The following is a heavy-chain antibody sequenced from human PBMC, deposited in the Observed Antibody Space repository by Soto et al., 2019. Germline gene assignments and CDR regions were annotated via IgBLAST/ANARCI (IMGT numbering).Heavy chain of an antibody. CDR2: IYPGDSDT. CDR1: GYSFTSYW. V-gene: IGHV5-51*01. CDR3: ARHNIGSGWYGGASTGPLKVYYYGMDV. D-gene: IGHD6-19*01. J-gene: IGHJ6*02. Sequence: GESLKISCKGSGYSFTSYWIGWVRQMPGKGLEWMGIIYPGDSDTRYSPSFQGQVTISADKSISTAYLQWSSLKASDTAMYYCARHNIGSGWYGGASTGPLKVYYYGMDVWGQGTTVTVSS.